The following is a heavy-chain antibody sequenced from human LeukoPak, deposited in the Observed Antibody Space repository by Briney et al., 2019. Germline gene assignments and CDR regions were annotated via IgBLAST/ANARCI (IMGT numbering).Heavy chain of an antibody. V-gene: IGHV1-46*01. CDR2: IRPSGGRA. Sequence: GALVKVSCKASGYTFTSYYIHWVRQAPGQGLEWMGIIRPSGGRASYPQNFQGRVTMTMDMSASTVHMELSSLTSEDTAMYYCAREPPESFRFDYWGQGAPVTVSS. D-gene: IGHD3-16*02. CDR3: AREPPESFRFDY. J-gene: IGHJ4*02. CDR1: GYTFTSYY.